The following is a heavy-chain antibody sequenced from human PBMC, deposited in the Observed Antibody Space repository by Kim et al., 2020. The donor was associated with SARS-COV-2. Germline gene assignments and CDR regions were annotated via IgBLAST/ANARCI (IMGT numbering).Heavy chain of an antibody. CDR1: GASLNYYY. CDR2: IYYTGST. Sequence: SETLSLTCTVSGASLNYYYWGWVRQPPGKGLEWIGYIYYTGSTKYHPSLESRVTISVDTSKNQFSLRLNSVTAADTAVYYCARATSWGNNWFDPWGQGTLVTVSS. J-gene: IGHJ5*02. CDR3: ARATSWGNNWFDP. V-gene: IGHV4-59*13. D-gene: IGHD2-2*01.